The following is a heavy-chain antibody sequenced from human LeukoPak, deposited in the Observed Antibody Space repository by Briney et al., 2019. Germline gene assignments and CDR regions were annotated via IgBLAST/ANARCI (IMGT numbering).Heavy chain of an antibody. Sequence: GGSLRLSCAASGFTFRDSWMHWVRQAPGKGLEWVANINHDGSHKYYVDSVEGRFIISRDTAKNSVHLQMNSLRAEDTAVYYCARDRGFTSYDYWGQGILVTVSS. D-gene: IGHD5-12*01. V-gene: IGHV3-7*01. CDR3: ARDRGFTSYDY. CDR2: INHDGSHK. CDR1: GFTFRDSW. J-gene: IGHJ4*02.